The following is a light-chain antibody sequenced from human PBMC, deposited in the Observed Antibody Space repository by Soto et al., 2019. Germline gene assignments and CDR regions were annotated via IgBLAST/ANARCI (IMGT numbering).Light chain of an antibody. Sequence: QSVRTQPPSASGSPGHSVTISCTGTSSDVGAYKYVSWYQQYPGKAPKLMIYEVSKRPSGVPDRFSGSKSGNTASLTVSGLQAEDEADYYCTSYVGSDIWVFGGETKLTVL. CDR2: EVS. V-gene: IGLV2-8*01. J-gene: IGLJ3*02. CDR3: TSYVGSDIWV. CDR1: SSDVGAYKY.